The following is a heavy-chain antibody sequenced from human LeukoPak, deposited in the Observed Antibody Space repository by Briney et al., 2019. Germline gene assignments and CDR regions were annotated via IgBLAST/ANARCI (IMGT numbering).Heavy chain of an antibody. CDR2: IYPDDSDT. Sequence: GESLKISCKGSGYTFTSYWIGWVRQMPGKGLEWTGIIYPDDSDTRYSPSFQGQVTISADKSISTAYLQWSSLKASDTAMYYCARHLRHGSGYPRFDYWGQGTLVTVSS. V-gene: IGHV5-51*01. J-gene: IGHJ4*02. CDR3: ARHLRHGSGYPRFDY. CDR1: GYTFTSYW. D-gene: IGHD3-22*01.